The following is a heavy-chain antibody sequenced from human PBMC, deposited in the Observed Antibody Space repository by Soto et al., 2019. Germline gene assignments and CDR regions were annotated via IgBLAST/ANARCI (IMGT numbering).Heavy chain of an antibody. D-gene: IGHD6-19*01. V-gene: IGHV3-9*01. CDR2: ISWNSDTI. Sequence: LRLSCAASGFIFDDYAIHWVRQTPGKGLEWVSGISWNSDTIGYADSVRGRFTISRDNTKSSLYLQMSSLRAEDTALYYCAKSTVAGIRGPSDYWGQGTLVTVSS. J-gene: IGHJ4*02. CDR1: GFIFDDYA. CDR3: AKSTVAGIRGPSDY.